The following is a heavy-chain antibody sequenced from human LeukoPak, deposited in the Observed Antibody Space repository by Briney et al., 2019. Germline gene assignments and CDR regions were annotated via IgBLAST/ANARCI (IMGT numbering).Heavy chain of an antibody. Sequence: GGSLRLSCAASGFTFGSYAMSWVRQAPGKGLEWVSAISGSGGSTYYADSVKGRFTISRDNSKNTLYLQMNSLRAEDTAVYYCAKDRPSEGYCSSTSCYPDYWGQGTLVTVSS. CDR1: GFTFGSYA. D-gene: IGHD2-2*01. V-gene: IGHV3-23*01. CDR3: AKDRPSEGYCSSTSCYPDY. CDR2: ISGSGGST. J-gene: IGHJ4*02.